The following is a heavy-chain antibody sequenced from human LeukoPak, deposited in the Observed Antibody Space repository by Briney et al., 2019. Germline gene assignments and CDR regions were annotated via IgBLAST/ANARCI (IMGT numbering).Heavy chain of an antibody. CDR1: GFTFSSYA. D-gene: IGHD3-10*01. Sequence: GGSLRLSCVASGFTFSSYAMDWFRQAPGKGLEWVGRIKSKTDGGTTDYAAPVKGRFTISRDDSKNTLYLQMNSLKTEDTAVYYCTTDRGNFQHWGQGTLVTVSS. V-gene: IGHV3-15*01. CDR2: IKSKTDGGTT. CDR3: TTDRGNFQH. J-gene: IGHJ1*01.